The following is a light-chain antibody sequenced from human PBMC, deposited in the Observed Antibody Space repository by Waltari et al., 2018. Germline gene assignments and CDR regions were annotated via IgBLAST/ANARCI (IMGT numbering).Light chain of an antibody. CDR3: QHGYGTPLT. CDR1: ENVNNY. Sequence: DIQMTQSPSSLSASVGDRVTITCRASENVNNYLNWYQQKPGKAPKLLIYKASTLQSGVPSRFSGSGSGTDYTFTISSLQSEDVATCYCQHGYGTPLTFGGGTKVEIK. CDR2: KAS. J-gene: IGKJ4*01. V-gene: IGKV1-39*01.